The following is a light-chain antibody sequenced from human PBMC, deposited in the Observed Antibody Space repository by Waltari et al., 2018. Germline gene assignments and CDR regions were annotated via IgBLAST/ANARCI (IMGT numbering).Light chain of an antibody. CDR3: SSYAGSSKGV. CDR1: SSDVGSYKR. Sequence: QSALTQPASLTGSPGQSISIPCPGTSSDVGSYKRVSWYQQHPGKAPKLMIYAVSKRPSGVSDRFSGSKSGDMASLTISGLQPEDEAEYFCSSYAGSSKGVFGGGTKVTGL. J-gene: IGLJ2*01. V-gene: IGLV2-23*02. CDR2: AVS.